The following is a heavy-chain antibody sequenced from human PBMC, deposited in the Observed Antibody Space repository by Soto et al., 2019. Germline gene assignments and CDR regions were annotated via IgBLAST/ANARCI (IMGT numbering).Heavy chain of an antibody. D-gene: IGHD6-19*01. CDR3: AREGYSSGWFFPHYFDY. V-gene: IGHV6-1*01. CDR1: GDSVSSNSAA. Sequence: PSQTLSLTCDSSGDSVSSNSAAWNWIGPSPSRGLEWLGRTYYRSKWYNDYAVSVKSRITINPDTSKNQFSLQLNSVTPEDTAVYYCAREGYSSGWFFPHYFDYWGQGTLVTVSS. CDR2: TYYRSKWYN. J-gene: IGHJ4*02.